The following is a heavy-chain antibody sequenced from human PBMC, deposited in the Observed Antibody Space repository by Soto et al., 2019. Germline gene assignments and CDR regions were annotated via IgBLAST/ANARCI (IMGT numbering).Heavy chain of an antibody. Sequence: GGSLRLACAASVFTFSSYWIHWVRQAPGEGLVWVSYIKPDGSRTKDADSVKGRFTISRDNARNTLYLRMNSLRAEDTAVYYCARDNNWSYDSWGRGTMVTVSS. J-gene: IGHJ4*02. CDR3: ARDNNWSYDS. CDR2: IKPDGSRT. V-gene: IGHV3-74*03. CDR1: VFTFSSYW. D-gene: IGHD1-1*01.